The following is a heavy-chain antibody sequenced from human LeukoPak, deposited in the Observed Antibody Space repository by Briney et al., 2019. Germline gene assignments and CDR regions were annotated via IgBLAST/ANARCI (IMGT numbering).Heavy chain of an antibody. J-gene: IGHJ5*02. CDR2: IYTSGST. Sequence: SETLSLTCTVSGGSIGSYYWSWIRQPAGKGLEWIGRIYTSGSTNYNPSPKSRVTMSVDTSKNQFSLKLSSVTAADTAVYYCARDMNVVVPAAIGDWFDPWGQGTLVTVSS. D-gene: IGHD2-2*01. CDR1: GGSIGSYY. CDR3: ARDMNVVVPAAIGDWFDP. V-gene: IGHV4-4*07.